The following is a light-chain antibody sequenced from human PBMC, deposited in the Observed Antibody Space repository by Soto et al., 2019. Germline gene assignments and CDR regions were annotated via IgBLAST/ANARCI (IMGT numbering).Light chain of an antibody. CDR3: MQTLQTPTT. V-gene: IGKV2-28*01. Sequence: DLVMTQSPLSQPVTPGEPASISCRSSQSLLHSNGYRYLDWYLQKPGQSPQLLIYLGSNRASGVPDRFSGSGSGTDFTLKISRVEAEDVGVYYCMQTLQTPTTFGQGTKLEIK. CDR2: LGS. CDR1: QSLLHSNGYRY. J-gene: IGKJ2*01.